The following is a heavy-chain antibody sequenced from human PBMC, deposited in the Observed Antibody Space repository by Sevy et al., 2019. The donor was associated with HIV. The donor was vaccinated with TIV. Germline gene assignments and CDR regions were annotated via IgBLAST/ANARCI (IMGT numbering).Heavy chain of an antibody. CDR1: GFTFSSYG. D-gene: IGHD4-4*01. J-gene: IGHJ3*02. CDR3: ASTVTHDAFDI. CDR2: IWYDGSNK. Sequence: GGSLRLSCAASGFTFSSYGMHWVRQAPGKGLEWVAVIWYDGSNKYYADSVKGRFTISRDNSKNTLYLQMNSLRAEDTAVYYCASTVTHDAFDIWGQWTMVTVSS. V-gene: IGHV3-33*01.